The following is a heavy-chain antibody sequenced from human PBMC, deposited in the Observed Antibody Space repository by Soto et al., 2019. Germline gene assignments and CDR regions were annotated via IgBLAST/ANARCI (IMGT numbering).Heavy chain of an antibody. CDR1: GFTVSSKY. CDR3: AKDHQGSGSNWSDYFDY. J-gene: IGHJ4*02. CDR2: IQSGGST. D-gene: IGHD6-13*01. V-gene: IGHV3-66*01. Sequence: GGSLRLSCAASGFTVSSKYMTWVRQAPGKGLEWVSLIQSGGSTYYADSVKGRFTISRDNSKNTLHLQMNSLRAEDTAVYYCAKDHQGSGSNWSDYFDYWGQGTLVTVSS.